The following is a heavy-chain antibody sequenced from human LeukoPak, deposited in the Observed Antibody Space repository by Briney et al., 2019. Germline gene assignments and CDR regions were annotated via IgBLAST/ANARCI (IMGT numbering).Heavy chain of an antibody. Sequence: PGWALTVSLPACVWTYSKARMDGLRQAGGKGLEGVGRIKSKSCGWAIVYGARVKGIFTISRDDSKNTLYVQMNSLKTEDTDVYYCTTDTYCGGDCWGQGTLVTVSS. V-gene: IGHV3-15*01. CDR1: VWTYSKAR. D-gene: IGHD2-21*01. J-gene: IGHJ4*02. CDR3: TTDTYCGGDC. CDR2: IKSKSCGWAI.